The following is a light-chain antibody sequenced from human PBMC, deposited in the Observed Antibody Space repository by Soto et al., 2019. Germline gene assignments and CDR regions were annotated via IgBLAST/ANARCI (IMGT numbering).Light chain of an antibody. CDR3: QQYYSTPWT. V-gene: IGKV4-1*01. J-gene: IGKJ1*01. CDR1: QSVLYSSNNKNY. CDR2: WAS. Sequence: DIVMTQSPDSLAVSLGERATINCKSSQSVLYSSNNKNYLAWHQQKPGQPPKLLIYWASTRESGVPDRITGSGSGTDFTLTISSLQAEDVAVYYCQQYYSTPWTFGQGTKVEIK.